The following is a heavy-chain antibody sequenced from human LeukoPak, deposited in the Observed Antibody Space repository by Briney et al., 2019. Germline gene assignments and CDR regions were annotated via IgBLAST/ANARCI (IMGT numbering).Heavy chain of an antibody. CDR3: ARRRRRVAGTGFDY. V-gene: IGHV4-39*01. Sequence: PSETLSLTCTVSGGSISSSRYNWDWIRQPPGKGLEWIGSIYYSGSTYYNPSLKSRVTISVDTSKNQFSLNLSSVTAADTAVYYCARRRRRVAGTGFDYWGQGTLVTVSS. CDR1: GGSISSSRYN. CDR2: IYYSGST. J-gene: IGHJ4*02. D-gene: IGHD6-19*01.